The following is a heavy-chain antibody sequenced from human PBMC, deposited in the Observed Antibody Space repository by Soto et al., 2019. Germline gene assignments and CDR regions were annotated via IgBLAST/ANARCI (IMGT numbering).Heavy chain of an antibody. D-gene: IGHD5-18*01. Sequence: SETLSLTCTVSGGSISSGGYYWSWIRQPPGEGLEWIGYIYYSGSTNYNPSLKSRVTISVDTSKNQFSLKLSSVTAADTAVYYCARDINQGYSYGYDYWGQGTLVTVSS. CDR2: IYYSGST. CDR3: ARDINQGYSYGYDY. J-gene: IGHJ4*02. CDR1: GGSISSGGYY. V-gene: IGHV4-61*08.